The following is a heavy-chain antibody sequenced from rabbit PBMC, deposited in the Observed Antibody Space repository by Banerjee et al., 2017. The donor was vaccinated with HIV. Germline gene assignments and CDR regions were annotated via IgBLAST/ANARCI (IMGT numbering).Heavy chain of an antibody. J-gene: IGHJ6*01. CDR3: ARGDDSSGWGLYF. CDR2: IWTGSTDST. Sequence: QSLEESGGGLVQPGGSLTLSCKASGFDFSSYYMGWVRQAPGKGLEWIACIWTGSTDSTFYASWAKGRFTISRTSSTTVTLQVTSLTAADTATYFCARGDDSSGWGLYFWGQGTLVTVS. D-gene: IGHD4-1*01. CDR1: GFDFSSYY. V-gene: IGHV1S40*01.